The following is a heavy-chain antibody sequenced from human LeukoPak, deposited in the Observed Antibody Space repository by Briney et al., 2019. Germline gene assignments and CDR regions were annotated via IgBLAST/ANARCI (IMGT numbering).Heavy chain of an antibody. CDR2: IYYSGST. V-gene: IGHV4-59*01. D-gene: IGHD3-3*01. J-gene: IGHJ6*02. CDR1: GGSISSYY. Sequence: SEALSLTCTVSGGSISSYYWTWIRQPPGKGLEWIGYIYYSGSTNYNPSLKSRVTISLDTSKNQFSLKLTSVTAADTAVYYCARGMTVFGVVIKSGMDVWGQGTTVTVSS. CDR3: ARGMTVFGVVIKSGMDV.